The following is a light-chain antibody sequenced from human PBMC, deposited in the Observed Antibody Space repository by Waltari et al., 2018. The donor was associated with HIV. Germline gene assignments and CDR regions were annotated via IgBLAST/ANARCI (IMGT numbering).Light chain of an antibody. CDR3: CSYAGSSTYVV. CDR1: SSDVGGDNF. J-gene: IGLJ2*01. Sequence: QSALTQPASVSGSPGQSITISCTGTSSDVGGDNFSPWYQQQPGNAPKLIIYEGDKRPSGVSYRFSGSKSGSTASLTISGLQAEDEADYYCCSYAGSSTYVVFGGGTQLTVL. CDR2: EGD. V-gene: IGLV2-23*01.